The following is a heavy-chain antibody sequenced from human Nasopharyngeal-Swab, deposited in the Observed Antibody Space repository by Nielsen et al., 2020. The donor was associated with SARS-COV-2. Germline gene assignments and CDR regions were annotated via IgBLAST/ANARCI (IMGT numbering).Heavy chain of an antibody. D-gene: IGHD1-26*01. V-gene: IGHV3-48*02. Sequence: GESLKISCAASGFTFSSYSMNWVRQAPGKGLEWVSYINRGSSSIHYADSVKGRLTISRDNAKNSLYLQMNSLRDEDTAVYYCARVWPSGDDAFDMWGQGTRVTVSS. J-gene: IGHJ3*02. CDR3: ARVWPSGDDAFDM. CDR1: GFTFSSYS. CDR2: INRGSSSI.